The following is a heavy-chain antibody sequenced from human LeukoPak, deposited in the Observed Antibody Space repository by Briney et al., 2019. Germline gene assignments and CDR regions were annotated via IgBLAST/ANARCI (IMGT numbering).Heavy chain of an antibody. D-gene: IGHD3-10*01. CDR3: ASYGSGSCIFDI. V-gene: IGHV1-3*03. Sequence: ASVKVSCKASGYTFTSYAMHWVRQAPGQRLEWMGWINAGNGNTKYSQEFQGRVTITRDRSMSTAYMELSSLRSEDTAMYYCASYGSGSCIFDIWGQGTMVTVSS. CDR2: INAGNGNT. J-gene: IGHJ3*02. CDR1: GYTFTSYA.